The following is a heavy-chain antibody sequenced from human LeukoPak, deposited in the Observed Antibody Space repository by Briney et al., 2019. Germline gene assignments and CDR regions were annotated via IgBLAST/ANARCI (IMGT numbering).Heavy chain of an antibody. CDR2: ISATGNT. J-gene: IGHJ4*02. V-gene: IGHV4-4*07. CDR1: SGSISNYH. Sequence: SETLSLTCTVSSGSISNYHWSWIRQPAGKGLEWIGRISATGNTNYNPSLTSRVTISVDKSKNQFSLHLNSVTAADTAVYFCARVNSSGSFHDYWGQGARVTVSS. D-gene: IGHD6-19*01. CDR3: ARVNSSGSFHDY.